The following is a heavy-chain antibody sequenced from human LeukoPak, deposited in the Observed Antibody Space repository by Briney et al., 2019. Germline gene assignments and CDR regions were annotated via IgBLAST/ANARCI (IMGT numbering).Heavy chain of an antibody. V-gene: IGHV4-59*08. CDR3: ARSPGHYYGSGSYYIDY. Sequence: PSETLSLTCTVSGGSISSYYWSWIRQPPGKGLEWIGYIYYSGSTNYNPSLKSRVTISVDTSKNQFSLKLSSVTAADTAVYYCARSPGHYYGSGSYYIDYWGQGTLVTVPS. J-gene: IGHJ4*02. D-gene: IGHD3-10*01. CDR1: GGSISSYY. CDR2: IYYSGST.